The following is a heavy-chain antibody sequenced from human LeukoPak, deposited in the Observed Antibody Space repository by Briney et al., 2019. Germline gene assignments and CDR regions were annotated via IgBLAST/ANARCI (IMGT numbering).Heavy chain of an antibody. CDR2: IYYSGST. V-gene: IGHV4-59*08. D-gene: IGHD3-22*01. J-gene: IGHJ3*02. CDR1: GGSFSGYY. CDR3: ARLYYSSGHYYRREADAFDI. Sequence: SETLSLTCAVYGGSFSGYYWSWIRQPPGKGLEWIGYIYYSGSTNYNPSLKSRVTISVDTSKNQFSLKLSSVTAADTAVYYCARLYYSSGHYYRREADAFDIWGQGTMVTVSP.